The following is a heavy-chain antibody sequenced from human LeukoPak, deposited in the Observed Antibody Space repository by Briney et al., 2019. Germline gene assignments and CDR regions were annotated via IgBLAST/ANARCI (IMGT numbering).Heavy chain of an antibody. CDR2: IYTSGST. CDR1: GGSISSYY. J-gene: IGHJ6*03. CDR3: ASNPSPDTAMVTLGYYYMDV. Sequence: PSETPSLTCTVSGGSISSYYWSWIRQPAGKGLEWIGRIYTSGSTNYNPSLKSRVTMSVDTSKNQFSLKLSSVTAADTAVYYCASNPSPDTAMVTLGYYYMDVWGKGTTVTVSS. D-gene: IGHD5-18*01. V-gene: IGHV4-4*07.